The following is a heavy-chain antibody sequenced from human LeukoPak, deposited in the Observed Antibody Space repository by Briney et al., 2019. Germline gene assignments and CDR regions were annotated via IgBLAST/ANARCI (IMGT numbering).Heavy chain of an antibody. J-gene: IGHJ4*02. CDR2: ISGSGGST. V-gene: IGHV3-23*01. D-gene: IGHD6-19*01. CDR3: AKGSGIAVAGIGGSYFDY. CDR1: GFTFSSYA. Sequence: GGSLRLSCAASGFTFSSYAMSWVRQAPGKGLESVSAISGSGGSTYYADSVKGRFTISRDNSKNTLYLQMNSLRAEDTAVYYCAKGSGIAVAGIGGSYFDYWGQGTLVTVSS.